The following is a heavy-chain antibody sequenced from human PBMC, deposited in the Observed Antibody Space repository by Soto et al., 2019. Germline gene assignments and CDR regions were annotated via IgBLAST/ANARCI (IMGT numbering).Heavy chain of an antibody. CDR1: GGSFSGYY. J-gene: IGHJ5*02. CDR3: ARGLVRTAIRGNWFDP. D-gene: IGHD2-21*02. Sequence: SETLSLTCAVYGGSFSGYYWSWIRQPPGKGLEWIGEINHSGSTSYNPSLKSRVTISVDTSKNQFSLKLSSVTAADTAVYYCARGLVRTAIRGNWFDPWGQGTLVTVSS. V-gene: IGHV4-34*01. CDR2: INHSGST.